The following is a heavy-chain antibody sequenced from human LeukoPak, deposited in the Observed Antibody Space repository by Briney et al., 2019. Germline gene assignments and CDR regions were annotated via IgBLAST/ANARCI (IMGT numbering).Heavy chain of an antibody. Sequence: GGSLRLSCAASGFTFSNYVMNWVRRAPGKGLEWVSGISGSGGTTYYADSVKGRFTISRDNSKNKLYLQMNSLRVEDTAVYYCAKEREIHYYDTSGYSLDYWGQGTLVTVSS. D-gene: IGHD3-22*01. CDR3: AKEREIHYYDTSGYSLDY. CDR1: GFTFSNYV. CDR2: ISGSGGTT. V-gene: IGHV3-23*01. J-gene: IGHJ4*02.